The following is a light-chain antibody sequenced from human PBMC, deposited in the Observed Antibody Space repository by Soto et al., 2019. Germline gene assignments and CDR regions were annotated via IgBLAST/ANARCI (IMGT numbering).Light chain of an antibody. Sequence: QSVLTQPASVSGSPGQSITISCTGTSNDVGDYNYVSWYQLHPGKAPKLMIYDVSSRPSGVSDRFSGSKFGNTASLTVSGLQAEDEADYYCSSYTSSNSVVFGGGTQLTVL. CDR1: SNDVGDYNY. J-gene: IGLJ3*02. CDR2: DVS. V-gene: IGLV2-14*01. CDR3: SSYTSSNSVV.